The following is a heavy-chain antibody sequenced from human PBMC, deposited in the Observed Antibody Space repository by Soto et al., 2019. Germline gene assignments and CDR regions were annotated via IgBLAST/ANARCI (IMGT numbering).Heavy chain of an antibody. J-gene: IGHJ4*02. CDR1: GGSISSSSYY. Sequence: PSETLSLTCTDSGGSISSSSYYWGWIRQPPGKGLEWIGTIDYGASTYYNPSLKSRVTISVDTSKNQSSLKLRSATATDTAVYYCARGGSGESPFDYWGQGTLVTVSS. CDR2: IDYGAST. CDR3: ARGGSGESPFDY. D-gene: IGHD3-16*01. V-gene: IGHV4-39*01.